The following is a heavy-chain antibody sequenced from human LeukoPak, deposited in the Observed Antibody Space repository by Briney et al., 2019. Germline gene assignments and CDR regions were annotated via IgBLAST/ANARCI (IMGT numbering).Heavy chain of an antibody. V-gene: IGHV3-7*03. D-gene: IGHD5-18*01. J-gene: IGHJ5*02. CDR2: IKEDGSDK. CDR1: GFTFSSYW. Sequence: GGSLRLSCAVSGFTFSSYWMSWVRQAPGKGLEWVANIKEDGSDKNYVDSVKGRFTISRDNAKNSLFLQMNSLRAEDTAVYYCARGGYSYGSGWFDPWGQGTLVTVSS. CDR3: ARGGYSYGSGWFDP.